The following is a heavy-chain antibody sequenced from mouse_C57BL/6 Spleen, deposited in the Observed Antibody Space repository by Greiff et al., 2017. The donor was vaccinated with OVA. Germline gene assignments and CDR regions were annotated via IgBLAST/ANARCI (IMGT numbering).Heavy chain of an antibody. CDR3: ARAGYYFDY. J-gene: IGHJ2*01. Sequence: EVQLQQSGRGLVKPGGSLKLSCAASGFTFSDYGMHWVRQAPEKGLEWVAYISSGSSTIYYADTVKGRFTISRDNAKNTLFLQMTSLRSEDTAMYYCARAGYYFDYWGQGTTLTVSA. CDR2: ISSGSSTI. D-gene: IGHD2-2*01. V-gene: IGHV5-17*01. CDR1: GFTFSDYG.